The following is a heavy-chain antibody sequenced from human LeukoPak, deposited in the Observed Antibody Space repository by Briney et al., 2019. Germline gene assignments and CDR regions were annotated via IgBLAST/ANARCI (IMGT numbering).Heavy chain of an antibody. CDR2: IKRKIDGERT. V-gene: IGHV3-15*01. D-gene: IGHD3-22*01. CDR3: TTGYSSGYVEDY. CDR1: QFTFNGSW. Sequence: PGGSLRLSCADSQFTFNGSWMNWVRQAPGKGLEWVGRIKRKIDGERTDYVESVKGRFTISRDDSKNTLFLQMNSLKIEDTAVYYCTTGYSSGYVEDYWGQGTRVSVSS. J-gene: IGHJ4*02.